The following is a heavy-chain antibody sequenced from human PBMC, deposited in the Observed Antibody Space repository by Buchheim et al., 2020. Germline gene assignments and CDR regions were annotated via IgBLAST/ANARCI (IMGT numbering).Heavy chain of an antibody. CDR3: ARGKPRASLNYYDSSGYYPSEFDY. V-gene: IGHV4-30-4*01. Sequence: QVQLQESGPGLVKPSQTLSLTCTVSGGSISSGDYYWSWIRQPPGKGLEWIGYIYYSGSTYYNPSLKSRVTISVDTSKNQFSLKLSSVTAADTAVYYCARGKPRASLNYYDSSGYYPSEFDYWGQGTL. CDR2: IYYSGST. D-gene: IGHD3-22*01. J-gene: IGHJ4*02. CDR1: GGSISSGDYY.